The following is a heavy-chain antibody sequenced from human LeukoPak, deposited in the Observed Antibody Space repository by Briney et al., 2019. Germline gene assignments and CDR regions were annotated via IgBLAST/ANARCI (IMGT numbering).Heavy chain of an antibody. D-gene: IGHD2-2*01. Sequence: GGSLRLSCAASGFTFSSYAMHWVRQAPGKGLEWVAVISYDGSSKYYADSVKGRFTISRDNSKNTLYLQMNSLRAEDTAVYYCARDGSPYCSSTSCYHFGYWGQGTLVTVSS. J-gene: IGHJ4*02. CDR2: ISYDGSSK. CDR3: ARDGSPYCSSTSCYHFGY. CDR1: GFTFSSYA. V-gene: IGHV3-30*01.